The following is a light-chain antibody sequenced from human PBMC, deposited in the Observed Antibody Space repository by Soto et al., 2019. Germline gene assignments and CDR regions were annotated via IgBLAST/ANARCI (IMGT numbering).Light chain of an antibody. V-gene: IGLV2-14*01. CDR3: SSYISSSTSVV. CDR2: DVS. J-gene: IGLJ2*01. Sequence: QSALTQPASVSGSPGQSITISCTGTSSDVGAYNYVSWYQQHPGKAPKLMIYDVSNRPSGVSGRFSGSKSGNTASVTISGLQAEDEADYYCSSYISSSTSVVFGGGTKLTVL. CDR1: SSDVGAYNY.